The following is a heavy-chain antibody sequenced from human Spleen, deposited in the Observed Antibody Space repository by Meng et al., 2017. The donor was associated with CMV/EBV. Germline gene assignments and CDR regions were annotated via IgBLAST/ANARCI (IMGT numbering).Heavy chain of an antibody. CDR3: ARTVSGISTELRYFDY. D-gene: IGHD6-19*01. CDR2: IIAYNANP. Sequence: IPWVRQAPRQGLDWMGWIIAYNANPDYAQKFQGRVTMPTDTSTSTAHMELRNLRSDDTAVYYCARTVSGISTELRYFDYWGQGTLVTVSS. V-gene: IGHV1-18*01. J-gene: IGHJ4*02.